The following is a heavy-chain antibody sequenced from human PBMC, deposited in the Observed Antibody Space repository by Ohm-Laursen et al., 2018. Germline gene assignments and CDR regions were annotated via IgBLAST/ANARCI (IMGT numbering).Heavy chain of an antibody. D-gene: IGHD5-18*01. CDR3: ARHGVPTAMVYNWFDP. CDR1: GFTFDDYA. V-gene: IGHV3-9*01. J-gene: IGHJ5*02. Sequence: SLRLSCAASGFTFDDYAMHWVRQAPGKGLEWVSGTSWNSGSIGYADSVKDRFTISRDDAKNSLYLQMNSLRAEDTAVYYCARHGVPTAMVYNWFDPWGQGTLVTVSS. CDR2: TSWNSGSI.